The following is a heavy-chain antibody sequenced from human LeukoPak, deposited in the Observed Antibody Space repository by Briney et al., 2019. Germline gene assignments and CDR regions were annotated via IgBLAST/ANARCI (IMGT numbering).Heavy chain of an antibody. CDR2: IKIKIDGGTT. D-gene: IGHD6-13*01. Sequence: PGGSLRLSCAASGFTFSHAWMTWVRQAPGKGLEWVGRIKIKIDGGTTVYAAPVKGRYTISRDDSKNTMYLQMNSLKTEDTAVYYCTTLWDSSNWYRTDVWGQGTTVTVSS. J-gene: IGHJ6*02. CDR3: TTLWDSSNWYRTDV. CDR1: GFTFSHAW. V-gene: IGHV3-15*01.